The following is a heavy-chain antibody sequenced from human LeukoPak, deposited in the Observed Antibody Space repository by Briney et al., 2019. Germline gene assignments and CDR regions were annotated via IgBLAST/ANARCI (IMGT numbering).Heavy chain of an antibody. CDR3: ARDRGRLKTVVVPAAIGY. CDR1: AYTFTGYY. V-gene: IGHV1-2*02. J-gene: IGHJ4*02. D-gene: IGHD2-2*01. Sequence: ASVKISCKASAYTFTGYYIHWVRQAPGQGLEWMGRINPNSGGTNYAQRFQGRVTMTRDTSISTAYMELSRLRSDDTAVYYCARDRGRLKTVVVPAAIGYWGQGTLVTVSS. CDR2: INPNSGGT.